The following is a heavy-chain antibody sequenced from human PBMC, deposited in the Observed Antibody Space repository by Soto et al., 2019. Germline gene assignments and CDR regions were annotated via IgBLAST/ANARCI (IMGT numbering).Heavy chain of an antibody. CDR1: GYTFTGYY. V-gene: IGHV1-2*04. J-gene: IGHJ4*02. CDR3: ARATRSKLPLDY. Sequence: ASVKVSCTASGYTFTGYYRRWVRQAPGQGLEWMGWINPNSGGTNYAQKFQGWVTMTRDTSISTAYMELSRLRSDDTAVYYCARATRSKLPLDYWGQGTLVTVSS. D-gene: IGHD1-1*01. CDR2: INPNSGGT.